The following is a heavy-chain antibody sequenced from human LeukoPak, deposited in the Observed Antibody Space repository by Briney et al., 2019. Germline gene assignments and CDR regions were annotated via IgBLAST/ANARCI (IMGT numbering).Heavy chain of an antibody. V-gene: IGHV4-38-2*02. CDR1: GYSISSGYY. CDR3: AREGRYYYDSSGYSSWFDP. J-gene: IGHJ5*02. Sequence: PSETLSLTCAVSGYSISSGYYWGWIRQPPGKGLEWIGSIYHSGSTYYNPSLKSRLTISVDTSKNQFSLKLSSVTAADTAVYYCAREGRYYYDSSGYSSWFDPWGQGTLVTVSS. CDR2: IYHSGST. D-gene: IGHD3-22*01.